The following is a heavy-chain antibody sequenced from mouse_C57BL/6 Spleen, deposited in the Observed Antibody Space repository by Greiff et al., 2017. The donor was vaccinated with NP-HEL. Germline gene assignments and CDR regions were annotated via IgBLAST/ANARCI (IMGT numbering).Heavy chain of an antibody. CDR3: ARWNGNYFDYAMDY. CDR1: GYTFTSYG. Sequence: VQLQQSGAELARPGASVKLSCKASGYTFTSYGISWVKQKTGQGLEWIGEIYPRSGNTYYNEKFKGKATLTADKSSSTAYMELRSLTSEDSAVYFCARWNGNYFDYAMDYWGQGTSVTVSS. CDR2: IYPRSGNT. J-gene: IGHJ4*01. V-gene: IGHV1-81*01. D-gene: IGHD2-1*01.